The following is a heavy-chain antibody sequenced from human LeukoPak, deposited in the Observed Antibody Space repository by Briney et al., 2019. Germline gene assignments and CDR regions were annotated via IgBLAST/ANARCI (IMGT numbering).Heavy chain of an antibody. J-gene: IGHJ4*02. V-gene: IGHV4-30-2*01. Sequence: SETLSLTCAVSGGSISSGGYSWSWIRQPPGKGLEWIGYIYHSGSTYYNPSLKSRVTISVDRSKNQFSLKLSSVTAADTAVYYCARGPIAAAGHFDYWGQGTLVIVSS. D-gene: IGHD6-13*01. CDR3: ARGPIAAAGHFDY. CDR2: IYHSGST. CDR1: GGSISSGGYS.